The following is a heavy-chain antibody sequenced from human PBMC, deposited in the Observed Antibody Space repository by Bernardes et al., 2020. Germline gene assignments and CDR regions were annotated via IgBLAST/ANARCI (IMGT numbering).Heavy chain of an antibody. V-gene: IGHV4-39*01. Sequence: SETLSLTCTVSGGSISSSSYYWGWIRQPPGKGLEWIGSIYYSGSTYYNPSLKSRVTISVDTSKNQFSLKLSSVTAADTAVYYCARHEAVAEVYNWFDPWGQGTLVTVSS. CDR3: ARHEAVAEVYNWFDP. CDR2: IYYSGST. CDR1: GGSISSSSYY. D-gene: IGHD6-19*01. J-gene: IGHJ5*02.